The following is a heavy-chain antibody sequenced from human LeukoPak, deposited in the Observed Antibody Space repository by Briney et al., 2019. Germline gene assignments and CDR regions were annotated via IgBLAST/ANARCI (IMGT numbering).Heavy chain of an antibody. V-gene: IGHV4-61*10. J-gene: IGHJ4*02. CDR2: ISSSGST. D-gene: IGHD5-12*01. Sequence: LETLSLTCTVSGDSISSGDYYWSWIRQPGGKGLEWIGRISSSGSTNYSPSLKSRVTISVDTSKNQFSLKLSSVTAADTAVYYCARVSGYDWESSYDYWGQGTLVTVSS. CDR1: GDSISSGDYY. CDR3: ARVSGYDWESSYDY.